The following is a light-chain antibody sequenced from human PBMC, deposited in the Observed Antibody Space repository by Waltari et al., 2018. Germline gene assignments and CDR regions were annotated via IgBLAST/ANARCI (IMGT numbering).Light chain of an antibody. CDR2: DTS. J-gene: IGKJ4*01. V-gene: IGKV3-11*01. CDR3: QQRSLWPLT. Sequence: EIVLIQSPATLPLFAGERATLSCRASESVSRYLGWYQQKPGQAPRLLIYDTSIRATGVPARFIGSGYGTDFTLTISSLEPEDFALYFCQQRSLWPLTFGGGTKVEI. CDR1: ESVSRY.